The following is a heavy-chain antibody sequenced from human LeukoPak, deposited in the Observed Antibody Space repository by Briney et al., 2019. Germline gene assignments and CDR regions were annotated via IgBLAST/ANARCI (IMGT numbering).Heavy chain of an antibody. V-gene: IGHV1-18*01. Sequence: ASVKVSCRASGYNFPSYGINWVRQAPGQGLEWMGWIRPHTGETNSAQRFQDRVTMTTDTSTTTAYMELGSLRFDDTAVYYCARDRGGKGSAIFYWGQGSLVIVSS. J-gene: IGHJ4*02. CDR3: ARDRGGKGSAIFY. D-gene: IGHD2-2*01. CDR2: IRPHTGET. CDR1: GYNFPSYG.